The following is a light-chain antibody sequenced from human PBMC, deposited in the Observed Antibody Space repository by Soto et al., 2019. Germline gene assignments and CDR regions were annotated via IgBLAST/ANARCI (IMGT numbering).Light chain of an antibody. CDR3: QQYNSYSPT. CDR2: DAS. V-gene: IGKV3-20*01. Sequence: DIVLTQSQGTLSLSPGERAILSCRPSESVSSRYLAWYQQKPGQAPRLLIYDASNRATGIPDRFSGSGSGTDFTLTISSLQPDDFATYYCQQYNSYSPTFGQGTKVDIK. J-gene: IGKJ1*01. CDR1: ESVSSRY.